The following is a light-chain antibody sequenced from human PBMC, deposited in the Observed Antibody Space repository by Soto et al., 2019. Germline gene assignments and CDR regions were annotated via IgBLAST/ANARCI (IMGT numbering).Light chain of an antibody. Sequence: EIVLTQSPATLSLSPGERAALSCRASQSVSTNLAWYQQKPGQAPRLLIYSSSTRATNIPARFSGSGSGTEFTLTISSLQSEDCAVYYCQQYLNSPRTFGQGTKVDI. J-gene: IGKJ1*01. CDR3: QQYLNSPRT. CDR1: QSVSTN. CDR2: SSS. V-gene: IGKV3-15*01.